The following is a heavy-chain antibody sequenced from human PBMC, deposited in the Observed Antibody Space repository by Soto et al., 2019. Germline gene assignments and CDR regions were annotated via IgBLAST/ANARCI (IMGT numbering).Heavy chain of an antibody. Sequence: ASGKVSCKASGGTFSSYAISWVRQAPGQGLEWMGGIIPIFGTANYAQKFQGRVTITADESTSTAYMELSSLRSEDTAVYYCARGTYYDFWSGSLEYWGQGTLVTVSS. CDR1: GGTFSSYA. V-gene: IGHV1-69*13. CDR3: ARGTYYDFWSGSLEY. J-gene: IGHJ4*02. CDR2: IIPIFGTA. D-gene: IGHD3-3*01.